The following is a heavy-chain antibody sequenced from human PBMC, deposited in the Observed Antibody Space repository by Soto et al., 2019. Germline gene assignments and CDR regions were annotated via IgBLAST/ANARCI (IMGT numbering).Heavy chain of an antibody. CDR1: GFTFSSYS. Sequence: GGSLRLSCAASGFTFSSYSMKWVRQVPGKGLEWVSYISSSSSTIYYADSVKGRFTISRDNAKNSLYLQMNSLRDEDTAVYYCAGGPQIKYYDILTGYYPLPFDYWGQGTLVTVSS. CDR3: AGGPQIKYYDILTGYYPLPFDY. CDR2: ISSSSSTI. V-gene: IGHV3-48*02. D-gene: IGHD3-9*01. J-gene: IGHJ4*02.